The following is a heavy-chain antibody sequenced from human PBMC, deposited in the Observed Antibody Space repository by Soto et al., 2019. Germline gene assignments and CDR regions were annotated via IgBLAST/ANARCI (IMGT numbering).Heavy chain of an antibody. CDR3: ARGPSSLTRFDY. D-gene: IGHD2-2*01. V-gene: IGHV3-30-3*01. CDR2: ISYDGSNK. CDR1: GFTFSSYA. Sequence: GGSLRLSCAASGFTFSSYAMHWVRQAPGKGLEWVAVISYDGSNKYYADSVKGRFTISRDNSKITLYLQMHSLRAEDTAVYYCARGPSSLTRFDYWGQGTLVTVSS. J-gene: IGHJ4*02.